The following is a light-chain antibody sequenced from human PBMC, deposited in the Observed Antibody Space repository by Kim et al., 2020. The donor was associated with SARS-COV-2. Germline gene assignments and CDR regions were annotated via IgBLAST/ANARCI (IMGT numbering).Light chain of an antibody. CDR1: QDIDNY. J-gene: IGKJ1*01. Sequence: DIQMTQSPSSLSASVGDRITITCRASQDIDNYLAWYQQKPGKIPKLLIYAASTLQSGVPSRFSGSGSGTHFTLTISSLQPEDVATYYCQKYNSATWTFGQGTKVDIK. CDR2: AAS. CDR3: QKYNSATWT. V-gene: IGKV1-27*01.